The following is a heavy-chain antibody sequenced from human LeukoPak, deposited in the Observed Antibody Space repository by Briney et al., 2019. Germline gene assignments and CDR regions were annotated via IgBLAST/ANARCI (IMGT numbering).Heavy chain of an antibody. J-gene: IGHJ4*02. CDR2: ISSSSSYI. Sequence: PGGSLRLSCAASGFTFSTYAMTWVRQAPGKGLEWVSSISSSSSYIYYADSVKGRFTISRDNAKNSLYLQMNSLRAEDTAVYYCARDRYSGGPPVYWGQGTLVTVSS. CDR1: GFTFSTYA. V-gene: IGHV3-21*01. CDR3: ARDRYSGGPPVY. D-gene: IGHD1-26*01.